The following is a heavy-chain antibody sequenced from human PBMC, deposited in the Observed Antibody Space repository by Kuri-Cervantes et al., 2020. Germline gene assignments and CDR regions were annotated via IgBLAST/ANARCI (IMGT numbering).Heavy chain of an antibody. CDR1: GGSISSSSYY. Sequence: GSLRLSCTVSGGSISSSSYYWGWIRQPPGKGLEWIGSIYYSGSTYYNPSLKSRVTISVDTSKNQFSLKLSSVTAADTAVYYCAMTQSVYDSSNFDYWGQGTLVTVSS. CDR3: AMTQSVYDSSNFDY. J-gene: IGHJ4*02. V-gene: IGHV4-39*01. D-gene: IGHD3-22*01. CDR2: IYYSGST.